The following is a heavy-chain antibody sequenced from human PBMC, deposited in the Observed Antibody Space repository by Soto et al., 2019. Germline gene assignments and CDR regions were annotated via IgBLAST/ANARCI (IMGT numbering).Heavy chain of an antibody. Sequence: ASVKVSCKASGYTVTGYYIQWVRQAPGQGLEWMGWINPNSGGTNYAQKFQGWVTMTRDTSTSTAYMELSRLRSDDTAVYYCARGGFGVLDSSSCSGYWGQGTLVTVSS. CDR2: INPNSGGT. D-gene: IGHD6-13*01. V-gene: IGHV1-2*04. CDR3: ARGGFGVLDSSSCSGY. J-gene: IGHJ4*02. CDR1: GYTVTGYY.